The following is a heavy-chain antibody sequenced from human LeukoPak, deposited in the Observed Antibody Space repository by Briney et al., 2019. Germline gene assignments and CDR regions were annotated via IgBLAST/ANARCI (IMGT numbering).Heavy chain of an antibody. Sequence: SETLSLTCTVSGGSISSYYWSWIRQPPGKGLEWIGQIHYSGRPDYNPSLKSRITLSVDTSKNQISLKLSSVTAADTAVYCCARFGVDYDMDVWGQGTTVTVSS. V-gene: IGHV4-59*01. CDR1: GGSISSYY. J-gene: IGHJ6*02. D-gene: IGHD3-3*01. CDR2: IHYSGRP. CDR3: ARFGVDYDMDV.